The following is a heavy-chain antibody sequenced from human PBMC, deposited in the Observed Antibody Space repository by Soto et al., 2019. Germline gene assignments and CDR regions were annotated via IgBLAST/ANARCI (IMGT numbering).Heavy chain of an antibody. CDR3: ATHDYGDSALGN. J-gene: IGHJ4*02. D-gene: IGHD4-17*01. CDR1: GYTFTSYY. V-gene: IGHV1-18*04. CDR2: ISANDGST. Sequence: ASVKVSCKASGYTFTSYYMHWVRQAPGQGLEWMGWISANDGSTSYAQKLQGRVTMTTDTSTSTAYMELRSLRSDDTAVYYCATHDYGDSALGNWGQGTLVTVSS.